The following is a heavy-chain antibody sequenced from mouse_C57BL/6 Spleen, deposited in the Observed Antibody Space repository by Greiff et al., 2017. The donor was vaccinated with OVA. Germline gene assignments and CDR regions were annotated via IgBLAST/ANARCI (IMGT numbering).Heavy chain of an antibody. CDR1: GYTFTSYW. CDR3: ASGRGYGNYVRYFDG. D-gene: IGHD2-1*01. J-gene: IGHJ1*03. Sequence: QVQLQQPGAELVRPGTSVKLSCKASGYTFTSYWMHWVKQRPGQGLEWIGVIDPSDSYTNYNQKIKGKATLTVDTSSSTAYMQLSSLTSEDSAVYYCASGRGYGNYVRYFDGWGTGTTVTVSS. CDR2: IDPSDSYT. V-gene: IGHV1-59*01.